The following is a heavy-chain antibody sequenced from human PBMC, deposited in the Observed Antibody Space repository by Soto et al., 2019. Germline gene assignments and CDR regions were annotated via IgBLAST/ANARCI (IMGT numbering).Heavy chain of an antibody. CDR3: ARHHVPTTSENWFDP. CDR2: ISTYSGDT. CDR1: GYTLFTYD. D-gene: IGHD5-12*01. Sequence: QVHLVQSGVEVKTPGASVKVSCQASGYTLFTYDISWVRQAPGQGLEWMGWISTYSGDTKYAQKFQGRVTMTTDTSTTTAYLELRSLSSDDTALYYCARHHVPTTSENWFDPWGKGTLLTVSS. J-gene: IGHJ5*02. V-gene: IGHV1-18*01.